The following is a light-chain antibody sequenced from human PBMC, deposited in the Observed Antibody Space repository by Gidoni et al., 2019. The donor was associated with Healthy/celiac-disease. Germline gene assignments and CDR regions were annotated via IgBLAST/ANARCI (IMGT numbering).Light chain of an antibody. V-gene: IGKV3-15*01. CDR2: CAS. Sequence: IVMLQSPATLSSSPGERATTSCRASQSVISNLAWYQQKPGQAPRLLIYCASTRATGIPARFSGSGSGTDFTLTISSLQSEDFAVYYCQPYSNFSWTFGQGTKVEIK. J-gene: IGKJ1*01. CDR1: QSVISN. CDR3: QPYSNFSWT.